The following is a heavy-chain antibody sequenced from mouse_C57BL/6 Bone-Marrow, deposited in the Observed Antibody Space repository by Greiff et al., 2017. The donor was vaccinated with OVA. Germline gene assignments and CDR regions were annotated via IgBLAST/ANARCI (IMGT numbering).Heavy chain of an antibody. Sequence: EVKLVESGEGLVKPGGSLKLSCAASGFTFSSYAMYWVRQTPEKRLEWVAYISSGGDYIYYADTVKGRFTISRDNARNTLYLQMSSLKSEDTAMYYCTRLLDAMDYWGQGTAVTVSS. CDR2: ISSGGDYI. J-gene: IGHJ4*01. CDR1: GFTFSSYA. D-gene: IGHD2-1*01. V-gene: IGHV5-9-1*02. CDR3: TRLLDAMDY.